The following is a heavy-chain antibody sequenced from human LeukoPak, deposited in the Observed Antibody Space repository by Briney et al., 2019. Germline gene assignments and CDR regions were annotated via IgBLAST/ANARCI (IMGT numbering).Heavy chain of an antibody. J-gene: IGHJ5*02. CDR3: ARDRVVTAGYIWFDP. D-gene: IGHD4-23*01. Sequence: GGSLRLSCAASGFTFDDYGMSWVRQAPGKGLEWVSGINWNGGSTGYADSVKGRFTISRDNAKNSLYLQMNSLRSEDTALYYCARDRVVTAGYIWFDPWGQGTLVTVSS. V-gene: IGHV3-20*04. CDR2: INWNGGST. CDR1: GFTFDDYG.